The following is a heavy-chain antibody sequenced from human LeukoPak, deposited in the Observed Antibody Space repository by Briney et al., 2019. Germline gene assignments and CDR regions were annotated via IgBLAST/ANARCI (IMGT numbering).Heavy chain of an antibody. CDR2: ISAYNGNT. J-gene: IGHJ6*03. CDR1: GYTFTSYG. D-gene: IGHD3-3*01. CDR3: ARNHYDFWSGYYSYYYYMDV. Sequence: GESLKVSCKASGYTFTSYGISWVRQAPGQGLEWMGWISAYNGNTNYAQKLQGRVTMTTDTSTSTAYMELSRLRSDDTAVYYCARNHYDFWSGYYSYYYYMDVWGKGTTVTVSS. V-gene: IGHV1-18*01.